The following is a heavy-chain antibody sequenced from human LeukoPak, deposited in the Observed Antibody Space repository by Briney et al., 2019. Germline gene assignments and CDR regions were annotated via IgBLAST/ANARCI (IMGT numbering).Heavy chain of an antibody. CDR3: ARIGPDMVRGVIGFDY. V-gene: IGHV1-46*01. J-gene: IGHJ4*02. CDR1: GYTFTSYY. D-gene: IGHD3-10*01. CDR2: INPSGGST. Sequence: ASVKVSCKASGYTFTSYYMHWVRQAPGQGLEWMGIINPSGGSTSYAQKFQGRVTMTRDMSTSTVYMELSSLRSEDTAVYYCARIGPDMVRGVIGFDYWGQGTLVTVSS.